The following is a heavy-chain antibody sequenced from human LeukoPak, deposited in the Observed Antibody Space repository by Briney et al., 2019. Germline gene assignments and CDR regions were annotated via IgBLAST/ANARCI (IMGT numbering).Heavy chain of an antibody. CDR2: IYYSGNT. V-gene: IGHV4-39*01. D-gene: IGHD1-20*01. CDR3: ARLSKKYNWKDPNPGRYDYYYMDV. Sequence: SETLSLTCTVSGDSISTSNSYWGWIRQPPGKGLEWIGSIYYSGNTYYNASLKSRVTISVDTSKNQFSLKLTSVTVADTAVYYCARLSKKYNWKDPNPGRYDYYYMDVWGKGTTVTVSS. CDR1: GDSISTSNSY. J-gene: IGHJ6*03.